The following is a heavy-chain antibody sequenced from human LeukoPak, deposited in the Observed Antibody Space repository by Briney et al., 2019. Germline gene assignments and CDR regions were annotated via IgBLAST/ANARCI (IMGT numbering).Heavy chain of an antibody. V-gene: IGHV4-39*02. CDR1: GGSISSSSYY. J-gene: IGHJ4*02. CDR2: ISYSGST. D-gene: IGHD6-19*01. CDR3: ARAIIAVAGTDFDY. Sequence: SETLSLTCTVSGGSISSSSYYWGWIRQPPGKGLEWIGSISYSGSTYYTPSLKTRVTISLDTSKSHFSLKLSSVTAADTAVYYCARAIIAVAGTDFDYWGQGTLVTVSS.